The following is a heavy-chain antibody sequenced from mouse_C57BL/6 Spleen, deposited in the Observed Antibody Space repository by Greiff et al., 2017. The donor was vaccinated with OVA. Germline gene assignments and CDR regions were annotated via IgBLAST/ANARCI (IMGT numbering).Heavy chain of an antibody. D-gene: IGHD2-5*01. V-gene: IGHV5-17*01. Sequence: EVQLVESGGGLVKPGGSLKLSCAASGFTFSDYGMHWVRQAPEKGLEWVAYISSGSSTIYYADTVKGRFTISRDNAKNTLFLQMTSLRSEDTAMYYCARRYYSNYAEFFDYWGQGTTLTVSS. CDR3: ARRYYSNYAEFFDY. J-gene: IGHJ2*01. CDR2: ISSGSSTI. CDR1: GFTFSDYG.